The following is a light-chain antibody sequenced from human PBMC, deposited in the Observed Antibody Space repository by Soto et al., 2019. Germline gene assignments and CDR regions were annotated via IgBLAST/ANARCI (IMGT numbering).Light chain of an antibody. CDR2: DVS. CDR1: SSDVGGYNY. V-gene: IGLV2-11*01. J-gene: IGLJ2*01. Sequence: QSALTQPRSVSGSPGQSVTISCTGTSSDVGGYNYVSWYQKHPGKAPKLMIYDVSKRPSGVPDRFSGSKSGNTASLTISGLQAEDEADYYCCSYAGSYTLVFGGGTKLTGL. CDR3: CSYAGSYTLV.